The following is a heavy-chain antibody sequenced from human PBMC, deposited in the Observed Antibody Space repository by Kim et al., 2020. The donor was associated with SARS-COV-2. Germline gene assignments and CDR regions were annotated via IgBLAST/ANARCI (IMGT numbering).Heavy chain of an antibody. J-gene: IGHJ6*02. Sequence: VKGRFTISRDNSKNSLYLQMNSLRTEDTALYYCAKDTVTHLYYYYYGMDVWDQGTTVTVSS. D-gene: IGHD4-4*01. CDR3: AKDTVTHLYYYYYGMDV. V-gene: IGHV3-43*01.